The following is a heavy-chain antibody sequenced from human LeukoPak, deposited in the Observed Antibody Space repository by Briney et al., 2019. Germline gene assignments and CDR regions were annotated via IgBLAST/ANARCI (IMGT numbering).Heavy chain of an antibody. CDR2: ITGSGSST. CDR3: AKATVGSCSSSACYPFDY. J-gene: IGHJ4*02. CDR1: GFTFNNYA. V-gene: IGHV3-23*01. D-gene: IGHD2-2*01. Sequence: PGGSLRLSCAASGFTFNNYAMNWVRQAPGKGLECVSFITGSGSSTYYIDSVKGRFTISRDNSRNTLYLQMNSLRAEDTAVYYCAKATVGSCSSSACYPFDYWGQGTLVTVSS.